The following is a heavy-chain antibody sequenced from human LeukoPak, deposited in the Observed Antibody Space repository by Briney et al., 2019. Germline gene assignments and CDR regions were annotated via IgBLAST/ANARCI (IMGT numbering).Heavy chain of an antibody. Sequence: GGSLRLSCAAAGFTFSNFWMSWVRQAPGKGLEWVSSITLSGTYMFYEDSVKGRFTISRDNVKNSLFLQMDSLRGEDTAVYYCARIAVAVRRLGGVEGQLDDDYWGQGTLVTVSS. D-gene: IGHD6-13*01. CDR1: GFTFSNFW. V-gene: IGHV3-21*01. J-gene: IGHJ4*02. CDR2: ITLSGTYM. CDR3: ARIAVAVRRLGGVEGQLDDDY.